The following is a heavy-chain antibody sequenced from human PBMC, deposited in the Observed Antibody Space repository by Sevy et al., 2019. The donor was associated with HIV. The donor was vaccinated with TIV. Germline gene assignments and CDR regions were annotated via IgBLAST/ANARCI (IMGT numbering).Heavy chain of an antibody. V-gene: IGHV3-7*01. CDR3: ARGIYGSASRLGLGY. CDR1: GFTFSSYW. CDR2: MRQDGSEK. J-gene: IGHJ4*02. D-gene: IGHD3-10*01. Sequence: GGSLRLSFAASGFTFSSYWMTWVRQAPGKGLEWVANMRQDGSEKYYVDSVKGRFTISRDNGKNSLYLQMNSLRAEDTAVYYCARGIYGSASRLGLGYWGQGTLVTVSS.